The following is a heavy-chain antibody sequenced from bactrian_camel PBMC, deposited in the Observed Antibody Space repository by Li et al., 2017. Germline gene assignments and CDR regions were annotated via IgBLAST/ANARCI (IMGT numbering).Heavy chain of an antibody. V-gene: IGHV3S53*01. CDR2: ADLGGGRE. D-gene: IGHD6*01. J-gene: IGHJ4*01. Sequence: HVQLVESGGGSVQPGGSLNLSCAATGKTNVLNCMGWFRQAPGKEREGVAAADLGGGRENYADSVKGRFAVSQDSAGNTVTVYLHMYNLKPEDTAVYHCAAARDDSWYVFGGSCDASQGTQVTVS. CDR1: GKTNVLNC.